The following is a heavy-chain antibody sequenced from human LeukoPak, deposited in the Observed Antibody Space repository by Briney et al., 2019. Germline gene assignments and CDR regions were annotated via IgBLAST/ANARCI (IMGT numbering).Heavy chain of an antibody. V-gene: IGHV3-30*03. Sequence: PGRSLRLSCAASGFTFSSYGMHWVRQAPGKGLEWVAVISYDGSNKYYADSVKGRFTISRDNSKNTLYLQMNSLRAEDTAVYYCASNPVMVRGVIMHWGQGTLVTVSS. J-gene: IGHJ4*02. CDR2: ISYDGSNK. CDR3: ASNPVMVRGVIMH. CDR1: GFTFSSYG. D-gene: IGHD3-10*01.